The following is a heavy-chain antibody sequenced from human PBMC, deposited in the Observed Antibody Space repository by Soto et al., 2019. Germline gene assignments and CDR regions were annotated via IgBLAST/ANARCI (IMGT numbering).Heavy chain of an antibody. CDR3: ARDRLMSTAGTARHYFGLDV. J-gene: IGHJ6*02. Sequence: TLSLTCTVSGGSIRSGGYYWSWVRQNPRKGLEWIGNIYYSGNTYYNPSLKSRLTISVDTSKNQFSLNLSSVTAADTAVYYCARDRLMSTAGTARHYFGLDVRGQGTTVTVS. V-gene: IGHV4-31*03. CDR1: GGSIRSGGYY. CDR2: IYYSGNT. D-gene: IGHD2-8*01.